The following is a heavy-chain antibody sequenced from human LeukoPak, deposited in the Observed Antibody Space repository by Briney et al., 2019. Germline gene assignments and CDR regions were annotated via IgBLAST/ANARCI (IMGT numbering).Heavy chain of an antibody. D-gene: IGHD6-6*01. Sequence: PGGSLRLSCAASGFIFSSYAMHWVRQAPGKGLEWVAFISSDGRNKYYADSVKGRFTTSRDNSKNTLYLQMNSPGDEDTAVYYCDPHDSSSHFWGQGTLVTVSS. CDR3: DPHDSSSHF. CDR1: GFIFSSYA. J-gene: IGHJ4*02. V-gene: IGHV3-30*04. CDR2: ISSDGRNK.